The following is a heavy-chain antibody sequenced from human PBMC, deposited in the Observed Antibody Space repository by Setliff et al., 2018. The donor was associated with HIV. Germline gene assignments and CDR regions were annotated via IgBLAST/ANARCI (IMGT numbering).Heavy chain of an antibody. J-gene: IGHJ6*03. V-gene: IGHV4-61*10. CDR3: AGDNYYVSRSFYNQYYMDV. Sequence: TSETLSLTCTVSGGSVSSANYHWSWIRQSAGKGLEWIGRIHSGGATTYNPSLKSRVTISVDTSKNQLSLSLSSVTAADTAVYHCAGDNYYVSRSFYNQYYMDVWGKGTTVTVSS. CDR2: IHSGGAT. D-gene: IGHD3-10*01. CDR1: GGSVSSANYH.